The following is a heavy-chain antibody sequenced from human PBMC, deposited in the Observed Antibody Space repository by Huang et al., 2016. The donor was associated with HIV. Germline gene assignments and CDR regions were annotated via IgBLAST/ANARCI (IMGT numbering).Heavy chain of an antibody. Sequence: QVHLVQSGAEVKKPGASVKVSSKASGYTFTNYDINWVRQAPGRGREWMGWMNPNTGNTGFAQSFQGRVTMTRKTSITTAYMELTSLTSEDTAVYYCARSAYGDLDYWGLGTLVIVSS. CDR1: GYTFTNYD. V-gene: IGHV1-8*02. D-gene: IGHD4-17*01. CDR2: MNPNTGNT. J-gene: IGHJ4*02. CDR3: ARSAYGDLDY.